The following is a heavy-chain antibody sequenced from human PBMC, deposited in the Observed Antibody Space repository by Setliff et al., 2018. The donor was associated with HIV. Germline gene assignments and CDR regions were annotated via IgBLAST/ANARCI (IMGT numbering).Heavy chain of an antibody. V-gene: IGHV4-34*01. CDR1: GGSFSGYY. CDR2: INHSGST. J-gene: IGHJ4*02. CDR3: ARGASKELDY. Sequence: SETLSLTCAVYGGSFSGYYWTWIRQPPGKGLEWIEEINHSGSTSYNPSLMSRVTISVDTSKDQFSLKLRSVTAADTAVYYCARGASKELDYWGPGTLVTVSS. D-gene: IGHD1-1*01.